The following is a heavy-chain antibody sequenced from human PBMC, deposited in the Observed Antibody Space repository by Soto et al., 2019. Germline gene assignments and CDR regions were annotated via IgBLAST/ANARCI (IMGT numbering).Heavy chain of an antibody. Sequence: QVQLQQWGAGLLKPSETLSLTCAVYGGSFSGYYWSWIRQPPGKGLEWIGEINHSGSTNYNPSLKSRVTIAVDTSKNQFSLKLRFVAAADSAVYYCARGPNYYGSGSYSVFWGQGTLVTVSS. D-gene: IGHD3-10*01. V-gene: IGHV4-34*01. CDR2: INHSGST. CDR3: ARGPNYYGSGSYSVF. J-gene: IGHJ4*02. CDR1: GGSFSGYY.